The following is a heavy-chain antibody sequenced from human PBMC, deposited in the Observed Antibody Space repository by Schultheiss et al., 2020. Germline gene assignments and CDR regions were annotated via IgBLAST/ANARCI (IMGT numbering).Heavy chain of an antibody. Sequence: SETLSLTCTVSGGSISSYYWSWIRQPPGKGLEWIGYIYYSGSTNYNPSLKSRVTISVDTSKNQFSLKLSSVTAADTAVYYCARGSRATTYYYDSSGYYLVRIWDYWGQGTLVTVSS. V-gene: IGHV4-59*12. CDR3: ARGSRATTYYYDSSGYYLVRIWDY. CDR2: IYYSGST. J-gene: IGHJ4*02. CDR1: GGSISSYY. D-gene: IGHD3-22*01.